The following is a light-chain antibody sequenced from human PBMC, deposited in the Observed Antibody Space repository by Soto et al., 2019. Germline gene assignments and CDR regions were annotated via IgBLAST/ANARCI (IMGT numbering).Light chain of an antibody. V-gene: IGKV3-15*01. CDR3: QQYNNWPPDRT. CDR1: QSVCSN. CDR2: GAS. J-gene: IGKJ1*01. Sequence: EIVMTQSPATLSVSPGERATLSCRASQSVCSNLAWYQQKPGQAPRLLIYGASTRSTVIPARFSGSGSGTEFTLTISSLQSEDFAIYFCQQYNNWPPDRTFGQGTKVEIK.